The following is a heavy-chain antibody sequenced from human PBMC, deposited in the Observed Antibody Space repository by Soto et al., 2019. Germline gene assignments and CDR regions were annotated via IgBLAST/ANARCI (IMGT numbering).Heavy chain of an antibody. J-gene: IGHJ6*03. D-gene: IGHD2-2*01. Sequence: WTWLRQSPGKGLEWIGYIYYSGSTDYNPSLRGRLAISIDTTKNQFSLRLNSMTAADTAVYYCAGRDCSGTNCYYLDYYYMDVWGKGTTVTVS. CDR2: IYYSGST. V-gene: IGHV4-59*08. CDR3: AGRDCSGTNCYYLDYYYMDV.